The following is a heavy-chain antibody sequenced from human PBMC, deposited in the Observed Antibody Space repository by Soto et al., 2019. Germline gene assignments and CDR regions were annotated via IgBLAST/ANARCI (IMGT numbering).Heavy chain of an antibody. Sequence: PGGSLRLSCAASEFTFSNYWMHWVRQAPGTALVWVSRINPDGSDTAYADSVKGRFTISRDNAKNTLFLQMNSLRAEDTAVYYCTRDSYRREGSGPYYYYGMDVWGQGTTDTVSS. CDR1: EFTFSNYW. D-gene: IGHD3-10*01. V-gene: IGHV3-74*01. J-gene: IGHJ6*02. CDR2: INPDGSDT. CDR3: TRDSYRREGSGPYYYYGMDV.